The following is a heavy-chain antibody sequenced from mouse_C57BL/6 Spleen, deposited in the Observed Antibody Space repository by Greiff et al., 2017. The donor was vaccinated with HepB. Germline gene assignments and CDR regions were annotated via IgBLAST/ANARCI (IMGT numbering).Heavy chain of an antibody. D-gene: IGHD1-1*01. CDR1: GFTFSSYA. CDR3: ARVITTVVAGDFDY. V-gene: IGHV5-4*03. J-gene: IGHJ2*01. Sequence: EVKLVESGGGLVKPGGSLKLSCAASGFTFSSYAMSWVRQTPEKRLEWVATISDGGSYTYYPDNVKGRFTISRDNAKNNLYLQMSHLKSEDTAMYYCARVITTVVAGDFDYWGQGTTLTVSS. CDR2: ISDGGSYT.